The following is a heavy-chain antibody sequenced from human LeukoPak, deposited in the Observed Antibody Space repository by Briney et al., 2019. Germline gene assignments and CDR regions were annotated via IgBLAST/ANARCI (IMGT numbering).Heavy chain of an antibody. CDR1: GYTFTGYY. J-gene: IGHJ5*02. Sequence: GASVKVSCKASGYTFTGYYIHWVRQGPGQGLEWMGRINSNNGGTNNAQKFQGRVTMTRDTPISTAYMELSRLRSDDTAVYYCARDPGGFDPWGQGTLVTVSS. CDR2: INSNNGGT. D-gene: IGHD7-27*01. V-gene: IGHV1-2*06. CDR3: ARDPGGFDP.